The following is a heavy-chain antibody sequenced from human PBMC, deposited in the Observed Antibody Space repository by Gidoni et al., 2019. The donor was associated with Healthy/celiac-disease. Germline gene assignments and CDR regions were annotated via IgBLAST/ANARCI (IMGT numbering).Heavy chain of an antibody. CDR2: ISAYNGNT. J-gene: IGHJ6*03. V-gene: IGHV1-18*01. Sequence: QVQLVQSGAEAKKPGAAGKVSCKASGYTFTSYGISWVRQAPGQGLEWMGWISAYNGNTHYAQKLQGRVTMTTDTSTSTAYMELRSLRSDDTAVYYCARAGVGQLVFHYMDVWGKGTTVTVSS. CDR1: GYTFTSYG. CDR3: ARAGVGQLVFHYMDV. D-gene: IGHD6-6*01.